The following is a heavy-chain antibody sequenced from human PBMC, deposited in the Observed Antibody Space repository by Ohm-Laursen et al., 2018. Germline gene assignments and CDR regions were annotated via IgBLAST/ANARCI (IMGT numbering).Heavy chain of an antibody. CDR2: IYHRGCT. J-gene: IGHJ2*01. CDR1: GGYISSYY. D-gene: IGHD3-10*01. V-gene: IGHV4-59*01. Sequence: TLSLTCTFSGGYISSYYWSWIRQPPGKGLEWIGNIYHRGCTNYNPSLKSRVTMSVDTTKNQFSLKLSSVTTADAAVYFCARVLDYHELRGVLSYWYFDLWGRGTLVTVSS. CDR3: ARVLDYHELRGVLSYWYFDL.